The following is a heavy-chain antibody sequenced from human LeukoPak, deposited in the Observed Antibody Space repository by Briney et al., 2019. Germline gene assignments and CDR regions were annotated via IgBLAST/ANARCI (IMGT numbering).Heavy chain of an antibody. Sequence: PGGSLRLSCAASEFTFSTYAMHWVRQAPGKGLEWVALISYDGSNQHYADSVKGRFTISRDNSKNTLYLQMNSLRAEDTAVYYCALGYNFGYQYFDFWGQGTLVTVSS. CDR3: ALGYNFGYQYFDF. V-gene: IGHV3-30*04. J-gene: IGHJ4*02. D-gene: IGHD5-18*01. CDR2: ISYDGSNQ. CDR1: EFTFSTYA.